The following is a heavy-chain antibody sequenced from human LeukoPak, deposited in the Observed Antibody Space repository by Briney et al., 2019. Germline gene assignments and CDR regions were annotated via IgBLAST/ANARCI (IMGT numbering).Heavy chain of an antibody. D-gene: IGHD2/OR15-2a*01. V-gene: IGHV3-30-3*01. CDR2: ISYDGSNK. J-gene: IGHJ6*02. Sequence: GGSLRLSCAASGCTFSSYAMHWVRQAPGKGLEGVAVISYDGSNKYCADSVKGRFTISRDNSKNTLYLQLNSLRAEDTAVYYCARGNPAHYYYNYGMDVWGQGTTVTVSS. CDR3: ARGNPAHYYYNYGMDV. CDR1: GCTFSSYA.